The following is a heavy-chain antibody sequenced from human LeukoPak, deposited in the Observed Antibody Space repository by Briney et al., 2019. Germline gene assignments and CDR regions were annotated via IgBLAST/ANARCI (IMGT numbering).Heavy chain of an antibody. J-gene: IGHJ4*02. CDR2: IYPGDSDT. CDR1: GYSFTSYW. D-gene: IGHD5-12*01. Sequence: GESLKISCKGSGYSFTSYWIGWVRQMPGKGLEWMGIIYPGDSDTRYRPSFQGQVTISADKSISTAYLQWSSLKASDTAVYYCARHDHSGYDSYYFDYWGQGTLVTVSS. CDR3: ARHDHSGYDSYYFDY. V-gene: IGHV5-51*01.